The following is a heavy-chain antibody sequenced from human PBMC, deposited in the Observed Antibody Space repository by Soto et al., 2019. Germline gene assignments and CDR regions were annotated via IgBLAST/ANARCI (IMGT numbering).Heavy chain of an antibody. D-gene: IGHD3-3*01. CDR3: ARVTYYDFWGGYYEVGYNWFDP. CDR1: GGSISSSSYY. Sequence: SETLSLTCTVSGGSISSSSYYWGWIRQPPGKGLEWIGSIYYSGSTYYNPSLKSRVTISVDTSKNQFSLKLSSVTAADTAVYYCARVTYYDFWGGYYEVGYNWFDPWGQGTLVTVSS. V-gene: IGHV4-39*01. CDR2: IYYSGST. J-gene: IGHJ5*02.